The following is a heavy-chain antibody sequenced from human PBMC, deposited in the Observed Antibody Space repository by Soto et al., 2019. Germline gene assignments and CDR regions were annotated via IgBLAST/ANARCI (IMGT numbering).Heavy chain of an antibody. CDR3: ARSRRFGELLKYYYYGMDV. J-gene: IGHJ6*02. D-gene: IGHD3-10*01. Sequence: PSETLSLTCAVYGGSFSGYYWSWIRQPPGKGLEWIGEINHSGSTNYNPSPKSRVTISVDTSKNQFSLKLSSVTAADTAVYYCARSRRFGELLKYYYYGMDVWGQGTTVTVSS. CDR1: GGSFSGYY. CDR2: INHSGST. V-gene: IGHV4-34*01.